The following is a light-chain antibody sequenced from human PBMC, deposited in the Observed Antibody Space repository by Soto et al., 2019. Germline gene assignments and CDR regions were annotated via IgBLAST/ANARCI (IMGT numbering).Light chain of an antibody. CDR2: AAS. CDR3: QKYNSAPLT. V-gene: IGKV1-27*01. J-gene: IGKJ4*01. Sequence: DIQMTQSSSSLSASVGDRVTITCRAFLPISNYLAWYQQKPWKIPNVLIYAASTLQAGVPSRFSGSGSGTDFTLTISSLQPEDVAAYYCQKYNSAPLTFGGGTKVDIK. CDR1: LPISNY.